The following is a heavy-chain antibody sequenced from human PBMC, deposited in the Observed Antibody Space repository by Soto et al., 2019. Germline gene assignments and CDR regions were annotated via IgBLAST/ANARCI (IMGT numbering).Heavy chain of an antibody. CDR1: GGTFSSYT. V-gene: IGHV1-69*02. D-gene: IGHD2-2*01. Sequence: ASVKVSFKASGGTFSSYTISWVRQAPGQGLEWMGRIIPILGIANYAQKFQGRVTITADKSTSTAYMELSSLRSEDTAVYYCAGFQLGERKGYCSSTSCYHPWGQGTLVTVSS. J-gene: IGHJ4*02. CDR2: IIPILGIA. CDR3: AGFQLGERKGYCSSTSCYHP.